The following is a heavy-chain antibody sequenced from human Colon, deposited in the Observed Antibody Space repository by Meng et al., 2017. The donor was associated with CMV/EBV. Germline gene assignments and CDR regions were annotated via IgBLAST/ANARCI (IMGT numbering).Heavy chain of an antibody. D-gene: IGHD1-26*01. V-gene: IGHV1-69*05. CDR3: ASLSGGDFDY. Sequence: QVHLVQSGAEVKKPGSSVKVSCKASGSTFTRYAISWVRLAPGQGLEWMGQIVPLFATTNYAQKFQGRVTMTRDTSMNTAYMELSRLRSDDTAVYYCASLSGGDFDYWGQGTLVTVSS. J-gene: IGHJ4*02. CDR2: IVPLFATT. CDR1: GSTFTRYA.